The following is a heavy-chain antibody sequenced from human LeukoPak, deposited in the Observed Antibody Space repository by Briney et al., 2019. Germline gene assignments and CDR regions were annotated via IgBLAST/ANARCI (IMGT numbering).Heavy chain of an antibody. Sequence: ASVKVSCKASGYTFTSYGISWVRQAPGQGLEWMGWISAYNGNTNYAQRLQGRVTVTTDTSTTTAHMELRSLRSDDTAVYYCGRAPNYSGSGSLFSDYWGQGTLVTVSS. CDR2: ISAYNGNT. V-gene: IGHV1-18*01. J-gene: IGHJ4*02. CDR3: GRAPNYSGSGSLFSDY. CDR1: GYTFTSYG. D-gene: IGHD3-10*01.